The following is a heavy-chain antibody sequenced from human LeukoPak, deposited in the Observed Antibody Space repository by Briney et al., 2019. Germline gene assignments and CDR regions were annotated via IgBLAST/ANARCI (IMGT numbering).Heavy chain of an antibody. CDR3: ARGLGNFDY. CDR2: IYYSGST. CDR1: GGSISGSSYY. Sequence: SETLSLTCTVSGGSISGSSYYWGWIRQPPGKGLEWIGSIYYSGSTYYNPSLKSRVTISVDTSKNQFSLKLSSVTAADTAVYYCARGLGNFDYWGQGTLVTVSS. J-gene: IGHJ4*02. V-gene: IGHV4-39*01. D-gene: IGHD7-27*01.